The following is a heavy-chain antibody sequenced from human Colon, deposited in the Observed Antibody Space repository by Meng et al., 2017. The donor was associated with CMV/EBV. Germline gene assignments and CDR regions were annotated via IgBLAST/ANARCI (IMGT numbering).Heavy chain of an antibody. CDR1: GYTFDSYD. Sequence: ASVKVSCKTSGYTFDSYDITWVRQAPGQGLEWMGWISAYSGKTNYAQKLQGRVIMTTDTSTNTAYMELRSLGSDDTAVYYCARGASSSSNGMDVWGQGTTVTVSS. CDR3: ARGASSSSNGMDV. CDR2: ISAYSGKT. V-gene: IGHV1-18*01. D-gene: IGHD6-6*01. J-gene: IGHJ6*02.